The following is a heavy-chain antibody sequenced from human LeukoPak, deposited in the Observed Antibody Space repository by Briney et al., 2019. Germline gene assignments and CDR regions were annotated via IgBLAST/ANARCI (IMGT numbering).Heavy chain of an antibody. J-gene: IGHJ5*02. V-gene: IGHV1-2*02. CDR1: GFTFTAYD. CDR3: AREGGRNLGEYWFDP. D-gene: IGHD3-16*01. Sequence: ASVKVSCKASGFTFTAYDIHWVRQAPGQRREWMGKINPNSGGTEYTHNFHGRVSTTRDTSISTVYMELARLTSDDTAVYYCAREGGRNLGEYWFDPWGQGTLVTVSS. CDR2: INPNSGGT.